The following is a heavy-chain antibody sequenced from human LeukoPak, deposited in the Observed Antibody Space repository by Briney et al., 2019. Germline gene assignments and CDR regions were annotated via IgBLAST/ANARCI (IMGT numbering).Heavy chain of an antibody. CDR3: ATASSGTTVTHFDY. V-gene: IGHV1-24*01. D-gene: IGHD4-17*01. CDR1: GYTLTELS. CDR2: FDPEDGET. J-gene: IGHJ4*02. Sequence: ASVKVSCKVSGYTLTELSMHWVRQAPGKGLEWMGDFDPEDGETIYAQKFQGRVTMTEDTSTDTAYMELSSLRSVDTAVYYCATASSGTTVTHFDYWGQGTLVTVSS.